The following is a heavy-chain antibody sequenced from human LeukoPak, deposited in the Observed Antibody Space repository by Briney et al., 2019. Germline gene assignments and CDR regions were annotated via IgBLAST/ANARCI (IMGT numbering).Heavy chain of an antibody. D-gene: IGHD6-19*01. CDR3: ARDHYSSGPYYFDY. Sequence: SGGSLRLSCAASGFTFSSYALHWVRQAPNEGLEWVAIVSYDGSIKYYADSVKGRFTISRDNSKNTLYLQMNSLRAGDTAVYYCARDHYSSGPYYFDYWGQGTLVTVSS. CDR2: VSYDGSIK. J-gene: IGHJ4*02. CDR1: GFTFSSYA. V-gene: IGHV3-30-3*01.